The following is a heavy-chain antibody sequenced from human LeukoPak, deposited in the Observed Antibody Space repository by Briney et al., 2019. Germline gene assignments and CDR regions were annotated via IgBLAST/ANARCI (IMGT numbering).Heavy chain of an antibody. CDR2: IYYSWST. J-gene: IGHJ6*02. V-gene: IGHV4-59*08. D-gene: IGHD6-13*01. CDR3: PRHEAAAAGLPLGMDV. Sequence: SETLSLTCTVPGGSLSSYSWSWIRQPPGKGLEGIGYIYYSWSTNYNPSLQSRVTIPVHTSNKQFSLKVSSLTAAHTAVHYCPRHEAAAAGLPLGMDVGGQGTTVTAPS. CDR1: GGSLSSYS.